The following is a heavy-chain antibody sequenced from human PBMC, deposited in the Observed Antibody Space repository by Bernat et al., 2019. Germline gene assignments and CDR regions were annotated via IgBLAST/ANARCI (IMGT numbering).Heavy chain of an antibody. CDR2: FDPEDGET. Sequence: QVQLVQSGAEVKKPGASVKVSCKVSGYTLTELSMHWVRQAPGKGLEWMGGFDPEDGETIYAQKFQGRVTMTEATSTDTAYMELSSLRSEDTAVYYCASPRGSYDAFDIWGQGTMVTVSS. D-gene: IGHD1-26*01. CDR1: GYTLTELS. V-gene: IGHV1-24*01. CDR3: ASPRGSYDAFDI. J-gene: IGHJ3*02.